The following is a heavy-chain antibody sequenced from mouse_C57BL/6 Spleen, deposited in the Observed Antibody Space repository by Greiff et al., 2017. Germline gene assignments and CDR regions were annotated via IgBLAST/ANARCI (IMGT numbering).Heavy chain of an antibody. CDR1: GYTFTDYE. Sequence: VQLQQSGAELVRPGASVTLSCKASGYTFTDYEMHWVKQTPVHGLEWIGAIDPETGGTAYNQKFKGKAILTADKSSSTAYMELRSLTSEDSAVYYCTRSYYGSSPFDYWGQGTTLTVSS. V-gene: IGHV1-15*01. CDR2: IDPETGGT. D-gene: IGHD1-1*01. J-gene: IGHJ2*01. CDR3: TRSYYGSSPFDY.